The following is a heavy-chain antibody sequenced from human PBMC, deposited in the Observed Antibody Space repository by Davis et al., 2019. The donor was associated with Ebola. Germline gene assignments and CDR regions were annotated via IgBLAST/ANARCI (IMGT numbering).Heavy chain of an antibody. D-gene: IGHD6-13*01. Sequence: ASVKVSCKASGYTFTSYGISWVRQAPGQGLEWMGWISAYNGNTNYAQKLQGRVTMTTDTSTSTAYMELRSLRSDDTAVYYCAKNRGSSWPEYFQHWGQGTLVTVSS. V-gene: IGHV1-18*01. CDR1: GYTFTSYG. CDR2: ISAYNGNT. J-gene: IGHJ1*01. CDR3: AKNRGSSWPEYFQH.